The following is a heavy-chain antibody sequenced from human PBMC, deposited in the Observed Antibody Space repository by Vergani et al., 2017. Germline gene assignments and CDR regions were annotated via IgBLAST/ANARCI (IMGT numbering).Heavy chain of an antibody. CDR2: IIPILGIA. Sequence: QVQLVQSGAEVKKPGASVKVSCKASGYTFTSYGISWVRQAPGQGLEWMGRIIPILGIANYAQKFQGRVTITAAKSTSTAYMELSSLRSEATAVYYCARDANMAVAGLIAGWGQGSLATVAS. V-gene: IGHV1-69*04. J-gene: IGHJ4*02. D-gene: IGHD6-19*01. CDR1: GYTFTSYG. CDR3: ARDANMAVAGLIAG.